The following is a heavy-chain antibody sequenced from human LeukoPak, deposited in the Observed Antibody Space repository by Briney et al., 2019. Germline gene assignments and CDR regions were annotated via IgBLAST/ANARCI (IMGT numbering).Heavy chain of an antibody. CDR1: GASISSGDFY. Sequence: SETLSLTCTVSGASISSGDFYWRWIRQPPGKGLEWIGCISNTGYTYYNSSLKSRITISLDTSKNQFSLTLNSVTAADTAVYYCARDKGYNYGPIDSWGEGTLVTVSS. D-gene: IGHD5-18*01. V-gene: IGHV4-30-4*01. J-gene: IGHJ4*02. CDR2: ISNTGYT. CDR3: ARDKGYNYGPIDS.